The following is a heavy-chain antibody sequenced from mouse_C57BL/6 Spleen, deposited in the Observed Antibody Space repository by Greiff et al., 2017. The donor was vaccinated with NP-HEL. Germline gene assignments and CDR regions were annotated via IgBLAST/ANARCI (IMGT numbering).Heavy chain of an antibody. CDR1: GFNIKDDY. CDR2: IDPENGDT. V-gene: IGHV14-4*01. J-gene: IGHJ3*01. D-gene: IGHD1-1*01. CDR3: TTHYYGSSPSWFAY. Sequence: VQLQQSGAELVRPGASVKLSCTASGFNIKDDYMHWVKQRPEQGLEWIGWIDPENGDTEYAPKFQGKATITADESSNTAYLQLSSLTSEDTAVYYCTTHYYGSSPSWFAYWGQGTLVTVSA.